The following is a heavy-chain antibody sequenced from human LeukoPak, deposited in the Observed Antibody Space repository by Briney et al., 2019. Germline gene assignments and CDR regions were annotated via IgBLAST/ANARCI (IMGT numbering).Heavy chain of an antibody. CDR2: IYHSGST. CDR3: ATDHLAVAGYNWFDP. J-gene: IGHJ5*02. V-gene: IGHV4-4*02. D-gene: IGHD6-13*01. CDR1: GGSISSSNW. Sequence: PSETLSLTCAVSGGSISSSNWWSWVRQPPGKGLEWIGEIYHSGSTNYNPSLKSRVTISVDKSKNQFSLKLSSVTAADTAVYYCATDHLAVAGYNWFDPWGQGILVTVSS.